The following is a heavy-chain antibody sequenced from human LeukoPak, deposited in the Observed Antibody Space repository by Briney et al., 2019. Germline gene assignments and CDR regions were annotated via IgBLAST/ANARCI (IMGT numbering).Heavy chain of an antibody. D-gene: IGHD2-2*01. CDR3: ARDRGQLLRMDV. J-gene: IGHJ6*04. CDR1: GFTFSSYA. V-gene: IGHV3-30*04. Sequence: GGSLRLSCAASGFTFSSYAMHWVRQAPGKGLEGVAVISYDGSNKYYADSVKGRFTISRDNSKNTLYLQMNSLRAEDTAVYYCARDRGQLLRMDVWGKGTTVTVSS. CDR2: ISYDGSNK.